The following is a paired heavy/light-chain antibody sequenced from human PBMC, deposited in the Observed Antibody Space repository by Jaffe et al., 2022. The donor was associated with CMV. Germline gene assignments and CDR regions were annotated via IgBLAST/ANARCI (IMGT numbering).Heavy chain of an antibody. D-gene: IGHD5-12*01. J-gene: IGHJ4*02. V-gene: IGHV3-30*18. CDR3: AKDFKDGYRQGWGRTPQYYFDY. CDR1: GFTFSSYG. CDR2: ISYDGSNK. Sequence: QVQLVESGGGVVQPGRSLRLSCAASGFTFSSYGMHWVRQAPGKGLEWVAVISYDGSNKYYADSVKGRFTISRDNSKNTLYLQMNSLRAEDTAVYYCAKDFKDGYRQGWGRTPQYYFDYWGQGTLVTVSS.
Light chain of an antibody. V-gene: IGKV3-15*01. Sequence: EIVMTQSPATLSVSPGERATLSCRASQSVSSNLAWYQQKPGQAPRLLIYGASTRATGIPARFSGSGSGTEFTLTISSLQSEDFAVYYCQQYNNWPPTWTFGQGTKVEIK. CDR2: GAS. CDR3: QQYNNWPPTWT. J-gene: IGKJ1*01. CDR1: QSVSSN.